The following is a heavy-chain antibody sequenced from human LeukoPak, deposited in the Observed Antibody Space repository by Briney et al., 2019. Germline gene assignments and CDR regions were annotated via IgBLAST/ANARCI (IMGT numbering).Heavy chain of an antibody. CDR2: FDPEDGET. CDR3: ATSHYYYDSSGYDPFDY. J-gene: IGHJ4*02. V-gene: IGHV1-24*01. D-gene: IGHD3-22*01. CDR1: GYTLTELS. Sequence: ASVKVSCKVSGYTLTELSMHWVRQAPGKGLEWMGGFDPEDGETIYAQKFQGRATMTEDTSTDTAYMELSSLRSEDTAVYYCATSHYYYDSSGYDPFDYWGQGTLVTVSS.